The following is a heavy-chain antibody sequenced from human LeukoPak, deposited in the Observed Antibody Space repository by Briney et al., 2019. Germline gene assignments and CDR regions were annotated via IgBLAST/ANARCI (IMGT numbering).Heavy chain of an antibody. Sequence: PGKSLRLSCAASGFTFNNYAMSWVRQAPGKGLEWVSVISGSGGNTYYADSVKGRFTISRDNSKNTLYLQMNSLRTEDTAVYYCAKRSGWHLIQTLFDYWGQGTLVTVSS. CDR3: AKRSGWHLIQTLFDY. D-gene: IGHD6-19*01. CDR2: ISGSGGNT. V-gene: IGHV3-23*01. CDR1: GFTFNNYA. J-gene: IGHJ4*02.